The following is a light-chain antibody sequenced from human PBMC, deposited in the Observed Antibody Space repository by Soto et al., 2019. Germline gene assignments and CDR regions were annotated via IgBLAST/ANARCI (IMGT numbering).Light chain of an antibody. CDR2: SAS. CDR1: QSVSSSY. V-gene: IGKV3-20*01. Sequence: ESVLTQSPGTLSLSPGERATLDCRASQSVSSSYLAWYQQKPGQAPRLLIYSASSRATGIPDRFSGSGSGTDFTLTISRLEPEDFAVYYCQQYGSSPITFGGGTKVEIK. J-gene: IGKJ4*01. CDR3: QQYGSSPIT.